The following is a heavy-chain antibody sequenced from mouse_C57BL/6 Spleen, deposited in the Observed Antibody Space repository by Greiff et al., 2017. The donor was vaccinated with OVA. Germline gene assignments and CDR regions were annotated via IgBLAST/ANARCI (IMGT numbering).Heavy chain of an antibody. CDR1: GYTFTDYY. J-gene: IGHJ1*03. D-gene: IGHD2-3*01. V-gene: IGHV1-26*01. CDR3: ARGLYDGYYGYFDV. CDR2: INPNNGGT. Sequence: VQLQQSGPELVKPGASVKISCKASGYTFTDYYMNWVKQSHGKSLEWIGDINPNNGGTSYNQKFKGKATLTVDKSSSTAYMELRSLTSEDSAVYYCARGLYDGYYGYFDVWGTGTTVTVSS.